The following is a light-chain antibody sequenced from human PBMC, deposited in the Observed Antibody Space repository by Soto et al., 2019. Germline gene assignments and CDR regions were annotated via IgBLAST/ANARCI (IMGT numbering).Light chain of an antibody. CDR3: QQYNRYWT. V-gene: IGKV3-15*01. CDR1: QSVTSN. J-gene: IGKJ1*01. Sequence: EIVMTQSPATLSVSPGERVTFSCRASQSVTSNLAWYQHKPGQAPRLLISGASTGATGIPARFSGSGSGTDFTLTISSLQPEDFATYYCQQYNRYWTFGQGTKVDIK. CDR2: GAS.